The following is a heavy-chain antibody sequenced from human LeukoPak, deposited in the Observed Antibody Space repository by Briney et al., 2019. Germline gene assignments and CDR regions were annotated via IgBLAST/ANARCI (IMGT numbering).Heavy chain of an antibody. CDR1: GFTFSSYG. D-gene: IGHD2-15*01. V-gene: IGHV3-23*01. J-gene: IGHJ4*02. CDR3: AGLRASGGSCY. Sequence: GGSLRLSCAASGFTFSSYGMSWVRQAPGKGLEWVSSISGSGGSTYYADSVKGRFTISRDNSKNTLYLQMNSLRVEDTAIYYCAGLRASGGSCYWGQGTLVTVSS. CDR2: ISGSGGST.